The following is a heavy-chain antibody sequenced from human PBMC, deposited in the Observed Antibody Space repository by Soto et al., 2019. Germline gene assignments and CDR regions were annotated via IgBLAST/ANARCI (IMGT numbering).Heavy chain of an antibody. D-gene: IGHD6-13*01. Sequence: GGSLRLSCAASGFTFSSYWMHWVRQAPGKGLVWVSRIDSDGSSTSYADSVKGRFTISRDNAKNTLYLQMNSLRAEDTAVYYCARIPGIAAAGTKLVYWGQGTLVTVSS. CDR2: IDSDGSST. CDR3: ARIPGIAAAGTKLVY. J-gene: IGHJ4*02. V-gene: IGHV3-74*01. CDR1: GFTFSSYW.